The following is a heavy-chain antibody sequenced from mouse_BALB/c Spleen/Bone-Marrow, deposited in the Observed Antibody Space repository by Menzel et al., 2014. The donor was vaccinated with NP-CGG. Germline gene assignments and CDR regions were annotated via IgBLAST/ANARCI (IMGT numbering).Heavy chain of an antibody. D-gene: IGHD2-1*01. J-gene: IGHJ4*01. CDR2: IYPANGDT. V-gene: IGHV14-3*02. Sequence: VQLKQSGAELVKPGASVKLSCTASGFNIKDTHMHWVKQRPEQGLEWIGRIYPANGDTKYDPKFQGKATITADTSSNTAYLQLSSLTSEDTAVYYCARYGNGLMDYWGQGTSVTVSS. CDR1: GFNIKDTH. CDR3: ARYGNGLMDY.